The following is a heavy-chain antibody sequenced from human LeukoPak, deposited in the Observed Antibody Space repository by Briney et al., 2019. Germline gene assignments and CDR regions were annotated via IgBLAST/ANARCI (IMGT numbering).Heavy chain of an antibody. V-gene: IGHV3-33*08. CDR3: VRDAATSVGMPHY. CDR1: GFSFSNSD. Sequence: GGSLRLSCVGSGFSFSNSDMNWVSQAPGKGLEWVAIIWSDGSTKYYVGSVKGRFTISRDSSKSTLYLQMNGLRAEDTAVYYCVRDAATSVGMPHYWGQGTVVTVSS. CDR2: IWSDGSTK. D-gene: IGHD2-2*01. J-gene: IGHJ4*02.